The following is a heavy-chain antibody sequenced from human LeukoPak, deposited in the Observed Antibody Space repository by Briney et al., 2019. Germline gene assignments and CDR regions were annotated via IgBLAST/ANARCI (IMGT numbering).Heavy chain of an antibody. CDR1: GYTLTELS. CDR3: ATLLDYYDSNGYFDY. J-gene: IGHJ4*02. D-gene: IGHD3-22*01. CDR2: FDPEDGET. V-gene: IGHV1-24*01. Sequence: ASVKVSCKVSGYTLTELSMHWVRQAPGKGLEWMGGFDPEDGETIYAQKFQGRVTMTEDTSTDTAYMELSSLRSEDTAVYYCATLLDYYDSNGYFDYWGQGTLVTVSS.